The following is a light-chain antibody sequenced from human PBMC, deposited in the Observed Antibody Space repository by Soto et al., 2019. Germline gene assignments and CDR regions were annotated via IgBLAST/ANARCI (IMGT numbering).Light chain of an antibody. CDR2: AAS. CDR1: QSISPY. V-gene: IGKV1-9*01. Sequence: DIRMTQSPSSLSASVGDRVTISCRASQSISPYLHWYQQKPGMAPKLLIYAASTLQSGVPSRFSGSGSDTEFTLTISSLQPEDFATYYCQQLNNYPLTFGGGTKVDIK. J-gene: IGKJ4*01. CDR3: QQLNNYPLT.